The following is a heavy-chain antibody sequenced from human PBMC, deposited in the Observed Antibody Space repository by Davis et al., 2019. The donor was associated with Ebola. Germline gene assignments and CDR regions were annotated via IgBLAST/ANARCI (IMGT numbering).Heavy chain of an antibody. J-gene: IGHJ6*02. Sequence: GESLKISCAASGFTFSSYWMSWVRQAPGKGLEWVANIKQDGSEKYYVDSVKGRFTISRDNAKNSLYLQMNSLRAEDTAVYYCAKGRYGSGKRGMDVWGQGTTVTVSS. V-gene: IGHV3-7*03. CDR3: AKGRYGSGKRGMDV. CDR2: IKQDGSEK. CDR1: GFTFSSYW. D-gene: IGHD3-10*01.